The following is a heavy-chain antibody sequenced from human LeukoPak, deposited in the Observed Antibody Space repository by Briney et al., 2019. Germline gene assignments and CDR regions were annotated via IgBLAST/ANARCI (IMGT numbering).Heavy chain of an antibody. CDR2: ISYDGSNK. Sequence: GGSLRLSCAASGFTFSSYAMHWVRQAPGKGLGWVAVISYDGSNKYYADSVKGRFTISRDNSKNTLYLQMNSLRAEDTAVYYCARALEGRYSSGLFDYWGQGTLVTVSS. J-gene: IGHJ4*02. D-gene: IGHD6-19*01. CDR1: GFTFSSYA. CDR3: ARALEGRYSSGLFDY. V-gene: IGHV3-30*04.